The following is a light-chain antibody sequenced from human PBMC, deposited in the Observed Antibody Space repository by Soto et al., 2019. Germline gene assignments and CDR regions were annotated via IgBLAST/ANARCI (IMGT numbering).Light chain of an antibody. CDR1: QSVSSH. J-gene: IGKJ1*01. CDR2: DAS. Sequence: RATRALPPPGRAPIYGRASQSVSSHLAWYQQKSGQAPRLLIYDASKRATSIPARFSGSGSGTEFTLTISSLQSEDFAIYYCQQHYNSPRTFGQGTKVDIK. CDR3: QQHYNSPRT. V-gene: IGKV3D-15*01.